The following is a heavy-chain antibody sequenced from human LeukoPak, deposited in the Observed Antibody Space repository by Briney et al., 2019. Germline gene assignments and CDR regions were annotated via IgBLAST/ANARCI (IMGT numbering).Heavy chain of an antibody. V-gene: IGHV4-4*02. D-gene: IGHD3-10*01. J-gene: IGHJ1*01. CDR3: ARDEVRFPRVFQH. CDR1: GGSISSSNW. Sequence: SETLSLTCAVSGGSISSSNWWSWVRQPPGKGLEWIGEIYHSGSTNYNPSLKSRVTISVDKSKNQFSLKLSSVTAADTAVYYCARDEVRFPRVFQHWGQGTLVTVSS. CDR2: IYHSGST.